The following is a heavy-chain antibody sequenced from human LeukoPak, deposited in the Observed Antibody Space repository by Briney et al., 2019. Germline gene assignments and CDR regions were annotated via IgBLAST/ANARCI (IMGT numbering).Heavy chain of an antibody. CDR3: AKVRSGSYYR. CDR1: GGTFSSYA. Sequence: SCKASGGTFSSYAMSWVRQAPGKGLEWVSAISGSGGSTYYADSVKGRFTISRDNSKNTLYLQMNSLRAEDTAVYYCAKVRSGSYYRWGQGTLVTVSS. D-gene: IGHD1-26*01. V-gene: IGHV3-23*01. J-gene: IGHJ4*02. CDR2: ISGSGGST.